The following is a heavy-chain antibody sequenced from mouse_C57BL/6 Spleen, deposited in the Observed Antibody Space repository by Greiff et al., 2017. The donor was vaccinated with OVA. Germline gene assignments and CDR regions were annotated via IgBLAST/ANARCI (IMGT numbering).Heavy chain of an antibody. CDR3: ARTGAYYSNYNYFDY. V-gene: IGHV1-42*01. D-gene: IGHD2-5*01. J-gene: IGHJ2*01. CDR2: INPSTGGT. CDR1: GYSFTGYY. Sequence: EVQLQQSGPELVKPGASVKISCKASGYSFTGYYMNWVKQSPEKSLEWIGEINPSTGGTTYNQKFKAKATLTVDKSSSTAYMQLKSLTSEDSAVYSCARTGAYYSNYNYFDYWGQGTTLTVSS.